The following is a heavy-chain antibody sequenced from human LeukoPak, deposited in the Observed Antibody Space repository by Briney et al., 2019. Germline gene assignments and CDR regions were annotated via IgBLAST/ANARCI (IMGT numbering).Heavy chain of an antibody. Sequence: SETLSLTCTVSGGSISSGSYYWSWIRQPAGKGLEWIGRIYTTGSTNYNPSLKSRLTISVDTSKNQFSLKLSSVTAADTAAYYCARLRMSHYYGSGSYILDSYYYMDVWGKGTTVTVSS. J-gene: IGHJ6*03. CDR2: IYTTGST. CDR1: GGSISSGSYY. CDR3: ARLRMSHYYGSGSYILDSYYYMDV. V-gene: IGHV4-61*02. D-gene: IGHD3-10*01.